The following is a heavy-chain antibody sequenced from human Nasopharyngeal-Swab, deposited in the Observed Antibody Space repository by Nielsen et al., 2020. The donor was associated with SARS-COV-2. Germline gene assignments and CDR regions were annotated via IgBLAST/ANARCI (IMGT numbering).Heavy chain of an antibody. D-gene: IGHD2-21*02. Sequence: GWSLKISCAASGFTFSSYAMHWVRQAPGKGLEWVAVISYDGSNKYYADSVKGRFTVSRDNSKNTLYLQMNSLRAEDTAVYYCAREIPSIVVVTATGSRDNWFDPWGQGTLVTVSS. V-gene: IGHV3-30*04. CDR3: AREIPSIVVVTATGSRDNWFDP. CDR2: ISYDGSNK. J-gene: IGHJ5*02. CDR1: GFTFSSYA.